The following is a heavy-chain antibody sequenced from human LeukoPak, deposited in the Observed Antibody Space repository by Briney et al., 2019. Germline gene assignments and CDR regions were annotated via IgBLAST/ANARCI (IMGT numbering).Heavy chain of an antibody. D-gene: IGHD1-26*01. V-gene: IGHV3-23*01. J-gene: IGHJ4*02. CDR1: GFTFSSYA. CDR3: AKVLTGTYGTKVDY. Sequence: PGGSLRLSCAASGFTFSSYAMTWVRQAPGKGLDWVSAISSSGGDAYYAESVKGRFTISRDNSKNTLSLQMNSLRPEDTAIYYCAKVLTGTYGTKVDYWGQGTLVTVSS. CDR2: ISSSGGDA.